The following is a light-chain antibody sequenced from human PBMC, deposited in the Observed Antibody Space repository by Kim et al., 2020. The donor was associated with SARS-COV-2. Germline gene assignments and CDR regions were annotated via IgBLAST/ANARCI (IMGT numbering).Light chain of an antibody. CDR3: GTWDSSLSAGV. CDR1: SSNIGKNY. Sequence: GQKVTISCSGSSSNIGKNYGSWYQQLPGTAPKLLISDNYKRPSGIPDRFSGSKSGTSATLGITGLQTGDEADYYCGTWDSSLSAGVFGTGTKVTVL. V-gene: IGLV1-51*01. J-gene: IGLJ1*01. CDR2: DNY.